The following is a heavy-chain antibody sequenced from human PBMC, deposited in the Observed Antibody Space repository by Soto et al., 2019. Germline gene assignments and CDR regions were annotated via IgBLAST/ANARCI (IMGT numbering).Heavy chain of an antibody. J-gene: IGHJ6*02. CDR3: AKGAQYGMDV. Sequence: QVPLVESGGGVVQPGRSLRLSCAASGFTFSSYGMHWVRQAPGKGLEWVAVISYDGSNKYYADSVKGRFTISRDNSKNKLYLQMNSLRAEDTAVYYCAKGAQYGMDVWGQGTTVTVSS. V-gene: IGHV3-30*18. CDR2: ISYDGSNK. CDR1: GFTFSSYG.